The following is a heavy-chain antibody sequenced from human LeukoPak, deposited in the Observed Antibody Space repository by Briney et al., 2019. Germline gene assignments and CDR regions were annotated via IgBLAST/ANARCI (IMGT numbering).Heavy chain of an antibody. J-gene: IGHJ4*02. CDR3: ARLWKSVVPGARID. Sequence: SETLSLTCTVSGGSLSSYYWSWIRQPPGKGLEWIGYIYSRGLTRGSTYYNPSLKSRVTISVDTSKKQSSLTLSSVTAADTAVYYCARLWKSVVPGARIDWGQGTLVTVSS. D-gene: IGHD2-2*01. V-gene: IGHV4-4*08. CDR1: GGSLSSYY. CDR2: IYSRGLTRGST.